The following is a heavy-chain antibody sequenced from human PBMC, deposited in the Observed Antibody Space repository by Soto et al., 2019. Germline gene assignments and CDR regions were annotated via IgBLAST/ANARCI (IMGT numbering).Heavy chain of an antibody. J-gene: IGHJ6*02. CDR3: ARDPYSSSHGSLRGGYGMDV. V-gene: IGHV4-59*01. Sequence: QVQLQESGPGLVKPSENLSLTCSVSGGSISSNYWSWIRQPPGKGLEWIGYIYYSGSTNYNPSLKSRVTISADTSKNQFSLKLSTVTAADAAVYYCARDPYSSSHGSLRGGYGMDVWGQGTTVTVSS. D-gene: IGHD6-13*01. CDR1: GGSISSNY. CDR2: IYYSGST.